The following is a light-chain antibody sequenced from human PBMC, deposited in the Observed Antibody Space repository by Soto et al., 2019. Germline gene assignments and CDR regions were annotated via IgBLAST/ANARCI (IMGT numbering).Light chain of an antibody. CDR3: QQYDNLLT. CDR2: GAS. V-gene: IGKV1-33*01. Sequence: DLQMTQAPSSLSASVGGRTTLTFQARQDICKNLNWYQQKPGKAPKLLIYGASNLQTGVPSRFSGSGSGTDFTFTISSLQPEDIATYYCQQYDNLLTFGGGTKVEIK. J-gene: IGKJ4*01. CDR1: QDICKN.